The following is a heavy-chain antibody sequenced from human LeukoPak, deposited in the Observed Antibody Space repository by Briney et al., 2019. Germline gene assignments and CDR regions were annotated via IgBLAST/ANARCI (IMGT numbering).Heavy chain of an antibody. CDR3: ATYSGSYPGYFDY. CDR1: GFTFSSYA. CDR2: ISYDGSNK. J-gene: IGHJ4*02. V-gene: IGHV3-30-3*01. Sequence: GGSLRLSCEASGFTFSSYAMHWVRQAPGKGLEWVAVISYDGSNKYYADSVKGRFTISRDNSKNTLYLQMNSLRAEDTAVYYCATYSGSYPGYFDYWGQGTLVTVSS. D-gene: IGHD1-26*01.